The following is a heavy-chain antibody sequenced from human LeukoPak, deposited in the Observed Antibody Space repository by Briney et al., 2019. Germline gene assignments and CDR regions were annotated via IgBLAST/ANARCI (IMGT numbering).Heavy chain of an antibody. Sequence: SETLSLTCTVSGYSISSGNYWDWIRQPPGKGLEWIGSIYHSGSTYYNPSLKSRVTISVDTSKNQFSLKLSSVTAADTAVYYCARTTEGGYTYDYFYYYYMDVWGKGTTVTISS. V-gene: IGHV4-38-2*02. D-gene: IGHD5-18*01. CDR1: GYSISSGNY. CDR3: ARTTEGGYTYDYFYYYYMDV. CDR2: IYHSGST. J-gene: IGHJ6*03.